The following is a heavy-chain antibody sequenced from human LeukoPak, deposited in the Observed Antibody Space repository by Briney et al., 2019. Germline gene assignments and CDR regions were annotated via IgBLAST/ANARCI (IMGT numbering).Heavy chain of an antibody. J-gene: IGHJ4*02. CDR2: ISGSGGST. CDR3: AKGLSGSYYDCYFDY. CDR1: GFTFSSYA. V-gene: IGHV3-23*01. Sequence: PGGSLRLSCAASGFTFSSYAMSWVRQAPGKGLEWVSAISGSGGSTYYADSVKGRFTISRDNFKNTLYLQMNSLRAEDTAVYYCAKGLSGSYYDCYFDYWGQGTLVTVSS. D-gene: IGHD1-26*01.